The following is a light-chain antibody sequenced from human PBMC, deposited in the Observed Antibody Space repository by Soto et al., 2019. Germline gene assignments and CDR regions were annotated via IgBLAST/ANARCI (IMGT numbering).Light chain of an antibody. CDR1: SSNIGAGYD. Sequence: QSVLTQPPSVNGAPGQRVTISCTGSSSNIGAGYDVHWYQQLPGTAPKLLIYGNSNRPSGVPDRFSGSKSGTSASLAITGLQAEDEADYYFQSYDSSLSGYVFGTGTKVTVL. J-gene: IGLJ1*01. CDR3: QSYDSSLSGYV. CDR2: GNS. V-gene: IGLV1-40*01.